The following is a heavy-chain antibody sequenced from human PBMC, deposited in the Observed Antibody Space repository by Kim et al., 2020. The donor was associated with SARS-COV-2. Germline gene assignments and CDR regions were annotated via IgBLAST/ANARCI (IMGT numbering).Heavy chain of an antibody. V-gene: IGHV1-46*01. D-gene: IGHD1-26*01. CDR1: GYTFTSYY. J-gene: IGHJ6*02. CDR3: ARDLSRFVDLWGIVGASPLSNGMDV. CDR2: INPSGGST. Sequence: ASVKVSCKASGYTFTSYYMHWVRQAPGQGLEWMGIINPSGGSTSYAQKFQGRVTMTRHTSTSTVYMELSSLRSEDTAVYYCARDLSRFVDLWGIVGASPLSNGMDVWGQGTTVTVSS.